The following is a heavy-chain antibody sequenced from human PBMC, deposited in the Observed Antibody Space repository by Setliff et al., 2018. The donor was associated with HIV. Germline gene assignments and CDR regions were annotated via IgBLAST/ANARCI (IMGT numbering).Heavy chain of an antibody. CDR3: ARVPPGPYYYYMDV. CDR1: GGSFSGYY. Sequence: SETLSLTCAVYGGSFSGYYWSWIRQPPGKGLEWIGEINHSGSTNYNPSLKSRVTISVGTSKNQFSLKLSSVTAADTAVYYCARVPPGPYYYYMDVWGKGTTVTVSS. V-gene: IGHV4-34*01. J-gene: IGHJ6*03. CDR2: INHSGST.